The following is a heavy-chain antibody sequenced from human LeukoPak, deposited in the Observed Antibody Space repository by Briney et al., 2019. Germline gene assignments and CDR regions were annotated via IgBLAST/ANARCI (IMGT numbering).Heavy chain of an antibody. CDR1: GFTFGDYA. CDR3: TSLVVGELDFDY. Sequence: PGRSLRLSCTASGFTFGDYAMSWFRQAPGKGLEWVGFIRSKAYGGTTEHAASVKGRFTISRDDSKSIAYLQMNSLKTEDTAVYYCTSLVVGELDFDYWGQGTLVTVSS. CDR2: IRSKAYGGTT. J-gene: IGHJ4*02. D-gene: IGHD2-21*01. V-gene: IGHV3-49*03.